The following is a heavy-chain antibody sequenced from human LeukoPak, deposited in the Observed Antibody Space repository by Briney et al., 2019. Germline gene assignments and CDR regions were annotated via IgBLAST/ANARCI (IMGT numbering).Heavy chain of an antibody. CDR3: ARDDYGDYLFDY. CDR2: INPNSGGT. J-gene: IGHJ4*02. CDR1: GYTFTGYY. D-gene: IGHD4-17*01. V-gene: IGHV1-2*06. Sequence: ASVKVSCKASGYTFTGYYMHWVRQAPGQGLEWMGRINPNSGGTNYAQKFQGRVTMTRDMSISTAYMELSRLRSDDTAVYYCARDDYGDYLFDYWGQGTLVTVSS.